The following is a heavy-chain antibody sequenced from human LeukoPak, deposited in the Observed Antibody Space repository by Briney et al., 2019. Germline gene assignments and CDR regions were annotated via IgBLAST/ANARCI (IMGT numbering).Heavy chain of an antibody. D-gene: IGHD2-2*01. Sequence: PGGSLRLSCAASGFTFSTYWMSWVRQAPGKGLEWVANIKQDGSDKYYVDSVKGRFTISRDNAKNSMYLQMSSLRAEDTAIYYCARVLPVASRDYWGLGTLVTVSS. CDR3: ARVLPVASRDY. J-gene: IGHJ4*02. V-gene: IGHV3-7*01. CDR2: IKQDGSDK. CDR1: GFTFSTYW.